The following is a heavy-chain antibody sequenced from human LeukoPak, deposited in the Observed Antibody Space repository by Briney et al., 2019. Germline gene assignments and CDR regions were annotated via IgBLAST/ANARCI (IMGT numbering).Heavy chain of an antibody. Sequence: PGGSLRLSCAASGFTFSSYSMNWVRQAPGKGLEWVTSISSSSSYIYYADSVKGRFTISRDNAKNSLYLQMNSLRAEDTAVYYCAGMGATRHDFWSGPLPNWFDPWGQGTLVTVSS. CDR3: AGMGATRHDFWSGPLPNWFDP. V-gene: IGHV3-21*01. CDR2: ISSSSSYI. D-gene: IGHD3-3*01. CDR1: GFTFSSYS. J-gene: IGHJ5*02.